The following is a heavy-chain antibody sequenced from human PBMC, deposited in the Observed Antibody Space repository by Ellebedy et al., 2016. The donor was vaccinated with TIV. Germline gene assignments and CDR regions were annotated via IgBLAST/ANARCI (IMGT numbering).Heavy chain of an antibody. CDR3: ARRMPTVETFDS. V-gene: IGHV5-51*01. CDR2: IYPGDSDT. CDR1: GYTFTNYW. D-gene: IGHD4-11*01. Sequence: GESLKISXKGSGYTFTNYWIAWVRQLPGKGLEWMGIIYPGDSDTRYSPSFQGQVTISADKSLSTAYLQWSSLKAPDTAMYYCARRMPTVETFDSWGQGTLVTVSS. J-gene: IGHJ4*02.